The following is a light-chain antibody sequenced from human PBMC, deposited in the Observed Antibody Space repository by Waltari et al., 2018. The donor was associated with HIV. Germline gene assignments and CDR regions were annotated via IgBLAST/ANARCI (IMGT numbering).Light chain of an antibody. J-gene: IGKJ2*01. V-gene: IGKV1-39*01. CDR1: QSISSY. CDR3: QQSYSTPPYT. CDR2: AAS. Sequence: DIQMIHSPSSLSPSVGDRVTITCRASQSISSYLNWYQQKPGKAPQLLTYAASSLQSGVPSRFSGSGSGTDFTLTISSLQPEDFATYYCQQSYSTPPYTFGQGTKLEIK.